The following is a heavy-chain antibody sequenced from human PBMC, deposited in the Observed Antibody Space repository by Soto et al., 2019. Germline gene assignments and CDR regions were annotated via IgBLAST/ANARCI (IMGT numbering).Heavy chain of an antibody. CDR2: IIPIFGTA. CDR3: ASQGAYGWGSPDY. CDR1: GGTFSSYA. D-gene: IGHD3-10*01. J-gene: IGHJ4*02. V-gene: IGHV1-69*13. Sequence: ASVKVACKASGGTFSSYAISWVRQAPGQGLEWMGGIIPIFGTANYAQMFQGRVTITADESTSTAYMELSSLRSEDTAVYYCASQGAYGWGSPDYWGQGTLVTVS.